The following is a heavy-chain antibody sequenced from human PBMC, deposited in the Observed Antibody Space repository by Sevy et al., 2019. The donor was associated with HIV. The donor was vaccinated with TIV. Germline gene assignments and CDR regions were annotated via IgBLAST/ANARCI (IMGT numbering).Heavy chain of an antibody. V-gene: IGHV3-21*01. CDR3: ARDEVGGSYWEFDY. CDR1: GFTFSSYS. Sequence: GGSLRLSCAASGFTFSSYSMHWVRQAPGMGLEWVSSISTSSSYIYYADSVKGRFTISRDNAKNSLYLQMNSLRAEDTAVYYCARDEVGGSYWEFDYWGQGTLVTVSS. J-gene: IGHJ4*02. CDR2: ISTSSSYI. D-gene: IGHD1-26*01.